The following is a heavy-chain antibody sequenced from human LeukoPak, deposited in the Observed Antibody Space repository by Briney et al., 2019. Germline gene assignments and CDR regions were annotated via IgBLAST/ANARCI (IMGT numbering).Heavy chain of an antibody. V-gene: IGHV7-4-1*02. Sequence: GASVKVSCKASGYIFTGYYLHWVRQAPGQGLEWMGWINTNTGNPTYAQGFTGRFVFSLDTSVSTAYLQISSLKAEDTAVYYCAREVDDSSSLDPDYWGQGTLVTVSS. CDR2: INTNTGNP. CDR3: AREVDDSSSLDPDY. J-gene: IGHJ4*02. CDR1: GYIFTGYY. D-gene: IGHD3-22*01.